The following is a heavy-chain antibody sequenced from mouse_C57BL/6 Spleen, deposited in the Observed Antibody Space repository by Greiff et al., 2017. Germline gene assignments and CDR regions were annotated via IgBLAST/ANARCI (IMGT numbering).Heavy chain of an antibody. CDR3: ARGERGYYGSSPFDY. CDR2: INPNNGGT. CDR1: GYTFTDYN. J-gene: IGHJ2*01. Sequence: VQLKQSGPELVKPGASVKIPCKASGYTFTDYNMDWVKQSHGKSLEWIGDINPNNGGTIYNQKFKGKATLTVDKSSSTAYMELRSLTSEDTAVYYCARGERGYYGSSPFDYWGQGTTLTVSS. V-gene: IGHV1-18*01. D-gene: IGHD1-1*01.